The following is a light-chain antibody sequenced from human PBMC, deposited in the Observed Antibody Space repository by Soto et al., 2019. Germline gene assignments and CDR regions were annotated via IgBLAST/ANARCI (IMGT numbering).Light chain of an antibody. CDR2: DVT. CDR1: SSDVGGYNY. Sequence: QSVLTHPASVFGSPGQSIPISFTGTSSDVGGYNYVSWYQHHPGKAPKLIIYDVTNRPSGVSNPFSGSKSGNTASLTISGLQPEDEADYYCSSYTTSNTRQIVFGTGTKVTVL. CDR3: SSYTTSNTRQIV. V-gene: IGLV2-14*03. J-gene: IGLJ1*01.